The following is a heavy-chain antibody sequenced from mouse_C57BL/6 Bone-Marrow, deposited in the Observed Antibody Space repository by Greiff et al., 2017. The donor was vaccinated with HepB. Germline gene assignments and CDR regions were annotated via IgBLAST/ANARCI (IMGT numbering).Heavy chain of an antibody. CDR2: ISRGSSTI. V-gene: IGHV5-17*01. J-gene: IGHJ4*01. Sequence: EVMLVESGGGLVKPGGSLKLSCAASGFTFSDYGMHWVRQAPEKGLEWVAYISRGSSTIYYADTVKGRFTISRDNAKNTLFLQTTSLRSEDTAMYYCARKVPYYYAMDYWGQGTSVTVSS. CDR3: ARKVPYYYAMDY. CDR1: GFTFSDYG.